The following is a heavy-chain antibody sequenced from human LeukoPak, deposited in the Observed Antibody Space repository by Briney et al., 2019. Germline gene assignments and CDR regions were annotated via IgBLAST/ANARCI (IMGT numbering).Heavy chain of an antibody. CDR3: ARVGGLQQLAYSYWYFDL. J-gene: IGHJ2*01. Sequence: SETLSLTCTVSGGSISSYYWSWIRQPPGKGLEWIGYIYYSGSTNYNPSLKNRVTISVDTSKNQFSLKLSSVTAADTAVYYCARVGGLQQLAYSYWYFDLWGRGTLVTVSS. CDR2: IYYSGST. CDR1: GGSISSYY. V-gene: IGHV4-59*01. D-gene: IGHD6-13*01.